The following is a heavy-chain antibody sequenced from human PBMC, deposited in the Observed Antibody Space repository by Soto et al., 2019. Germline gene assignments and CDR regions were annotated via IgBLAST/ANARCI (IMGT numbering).Heavy chain of an antibody. D-gene: IGHD6-6*01. Sequence: QVQLVQSGGEVTKPGSSVKVSCKASGGTFSSNVISWVRQVPGQGLEWMGGIIPIFGSANYAQKFQGRVTITADESTSTAYMELNSLRYEDTAVFYCARGEQLVRGNYYGMGVWGQGTTVTVSS. CDR2: IIPIFGSA. V-gene: IGHV1-69*01. CDR1: GGTFSSNV. J-gene: IGHJ6*02. CDR3: ARGEQLVRGNYYGMGV.